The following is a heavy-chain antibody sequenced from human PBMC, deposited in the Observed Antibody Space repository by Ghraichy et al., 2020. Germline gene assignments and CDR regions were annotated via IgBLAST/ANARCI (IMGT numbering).Heavy chain of an antibody. V-gene: IGHV3-43*01. Sequence: GGSLRLSCAASGFTFDDYTMHWVRQAPGKGLEWVSLISWDGGSTYYADSVKGRFTISRDNSKNSLYLQMNSLRTEDTALYYCAKDIDGKTKDIVVVPAANYYYYGMDVWGQGTTVTVSS. CDR3: AKDIDGKTKDIVVVPAANYYYYGMDV. CDR2: ISWDGGST. J-gene: IGHJ6*02. D-gene: IGHD2-2*01. CDR1: GFTFDDYT.